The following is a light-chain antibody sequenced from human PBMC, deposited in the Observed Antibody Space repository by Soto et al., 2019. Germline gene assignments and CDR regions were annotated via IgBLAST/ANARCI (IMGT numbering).Light chain of an antibody. CDR1: QSVAGN. V-gene: IGKV3D-15*01. CDR3: QQYNNWPPRFT. J-gene: IGKJ3*01. Sequence: EIVMTQSPATLSVSPGEGATLSCRASQSVAGNLAWYQQKPGQAPRLLIYGASTRAPGIPARFSGSGFGTEFTLTISGLESEDFAVYYCQQYNNWPPRFTFGPGTKRDIK. CDR2: GAS.